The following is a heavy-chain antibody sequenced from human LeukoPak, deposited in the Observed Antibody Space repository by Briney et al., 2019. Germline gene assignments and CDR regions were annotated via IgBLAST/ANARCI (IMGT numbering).Heavy chain of an antibody. D-gene: IGHD3-3*01. CDR1: GFTFSSYS. V-gene: IGHV3-21*01. CDR3: ARVVRFLEWLPFDY. CDR2: ISSSSSCI. J-gene: IGHJ4*02. Sequence: GGSLRLSCAASGFTFSSYSMNWVRQAPGKGLEWVSSISSSSSCIYYADSVKGRFTISRDNAKNSLYLQMNSLRAEDTAVYYCARVVRFLEWLPFDYWGQGTLVTVSS.